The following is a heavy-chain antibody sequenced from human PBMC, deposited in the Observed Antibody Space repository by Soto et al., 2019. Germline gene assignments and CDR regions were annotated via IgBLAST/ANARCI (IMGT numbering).Heavy chain of an antibody. CDR1: GFTFSGSA. J-gene: IGHJ4*02. CDR3: TGGEWELKQDY. V-gene: IGHV3-73*02. CDR2: IRSKANSYAT. Sequence: EVQLVESGGGLVQPGGSLKLSCAASGFTFSGSAMHWVRQASGKGLEWVGRIRSKANSYATAYAASVKGRFTISRDDSKNTEYLQMNSLKTEDTAVYYCTGGEWELKQDYRGQGTLVTVSS. D-gene: IGHD1-26*01.